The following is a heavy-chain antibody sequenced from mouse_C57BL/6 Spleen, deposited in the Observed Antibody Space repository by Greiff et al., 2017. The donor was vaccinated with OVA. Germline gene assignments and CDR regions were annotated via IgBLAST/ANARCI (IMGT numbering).Heavy chain of an antibody. CDR2: IYPGDGDT. V-gene: IGHV1-82*01. CDR1: GYAFSSSW. D-gene: IGHD1-1*01. CDR3: AREGFYGQDFDY. J-gene: IGHJ2*01. Sequence: QVQLQQSGPELVKPGASVKISCKASGYAFSSSWMNWVKQRPGKGLEWIGRIYPGDGDTNYNGKFKGKATLTADKSSSTAYMQLSSLTSEDSAVYFCAREGFYGQDFDYWGQGTTLTVSS.